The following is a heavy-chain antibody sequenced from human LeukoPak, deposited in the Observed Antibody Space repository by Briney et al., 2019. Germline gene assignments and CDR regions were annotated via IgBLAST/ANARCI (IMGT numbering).Heavy chain of an antibody. D-gene: IGHD5-24*01. CDR1: GGSISSSSYY. J-gene: IGHJ3*02. V-gene: IGHV4-39*07. CDR2: IYYSGST. Sequence: SETLSLTCTVSGGSISSSSYYWGWIRQPPGKGLEWIGSIYYSGSTYYNPSLKSRVTISVDTSKNQFSLKLSSVTAADTAVYYCARDVEMATFDIWGQGTMVTVSS. CDR3: ARDVEMATFDI.